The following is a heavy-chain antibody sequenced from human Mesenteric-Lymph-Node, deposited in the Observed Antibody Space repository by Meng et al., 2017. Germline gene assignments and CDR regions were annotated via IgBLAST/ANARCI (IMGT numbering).Heavy chain of an antibody. CDR3: GKGSTSYYFEY. CDR2: ISSSSGGST. D-gene: IGHD3-16*02. J-gene: IGHJ4*02. CDR1: GFSFSSYA. V-gene: IGHV3-23*01. Sequence: GESLKISCAASGFSFSSYAMSWVRQGPGKGLEWVSTISSSSGGSTYYADSVKGRFTISRENAKNTLYLQMNSLIAEETAVYYCGKGSTSYYFEYWGQGTLVTVSS.